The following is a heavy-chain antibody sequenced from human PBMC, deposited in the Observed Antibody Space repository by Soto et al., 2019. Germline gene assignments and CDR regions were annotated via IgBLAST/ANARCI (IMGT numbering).Heavy chain of an antibody. J-gene: IGHJ4*02. CDR3: AKVVLVVPAANEGFDY. D-gene: IGHD2-2*01. V-gene: IGHV3-30*18. Sequence: GGSLRLSCAASGFTFSSYGMHWVRQAPGKGLEWVAVISYDGSNKYYADSVKGRFTISRDNSKNTLYLQMNSLRAEDTAVYYCAKVVLVVPAANEGFDYWGQGTLVTVSS. CDR1: GFTFSSYG. CDR2: ISYDGSNK.